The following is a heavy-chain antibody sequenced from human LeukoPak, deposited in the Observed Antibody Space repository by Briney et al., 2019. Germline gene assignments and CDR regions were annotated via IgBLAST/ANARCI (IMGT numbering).Heavy chain of an antibody. J-gene: IGHJ5*02. D-gene: IGHD3-10*01. CDR1: GGPFSGFF. V-gene: IGHV4-34*01. Sequence: SETLSLTCANYGGPFSGFFWSWIRQPPGKGLEWIGEINDGGRTNYNPSLQSRVTISIDTSKNQFSLKLTSVTAAGTAVYYCAQASSYTEAIRYNPSWFGPWGQGTLVTVSS. CDR2: INDGGRT. CDR3: AQASSYTEAIRYNPSWFGP.